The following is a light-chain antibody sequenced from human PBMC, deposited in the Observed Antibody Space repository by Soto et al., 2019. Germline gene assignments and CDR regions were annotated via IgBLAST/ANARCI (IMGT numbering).Light chain of an antibody. Sequence: DIQMTQSPSTLSASIGDRIIITCRASQSINTWLAWYQQKPGEAPKLLIYDGSTLARGVPSRFSGSGSETEFTLTISRLQPDDFATLYCQQYQTPSRTFGQATKVEV. CDR2: DGS. CDR3: QQYQTPSRT. V-gene: IGKV1-5*03. CDR1: QSINTW. J-gene: IGKJ1*01.